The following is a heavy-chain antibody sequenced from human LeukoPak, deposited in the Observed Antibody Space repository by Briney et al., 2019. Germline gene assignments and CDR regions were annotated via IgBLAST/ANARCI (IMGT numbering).Heavy chain of an antibody. J-gene: IGHJ3*02. CDR1: EFTFSSYA. CDR3: ARDLGGATRDAFDI. D-gene: IGHD1-26*01. V-gene: IGHV3-30-3*01. CDR2: ISNDGSTK. Sequence: GGSLRLSCAASEFTFSSYAIHWVRQAPGKGLEWVAVISNDGSTKYYADSVKGRFTISRDSSKNTLYLQMNSLRVEDTAVYYCARDLGGATRDAFDIWGRGTMVTVSS.